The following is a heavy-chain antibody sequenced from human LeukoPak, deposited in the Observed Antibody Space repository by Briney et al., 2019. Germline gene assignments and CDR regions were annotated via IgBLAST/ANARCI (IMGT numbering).Heavy chain of an antibody. CDR3: ARWEVRNDAFDI. CDR2: INSDGSST. Sequence: PGGSLRLSCAASGFTFSSYWMHWVRQAPGKGLVWVSRINSDGSSTNYADSVKGRFTISRDNAKNTLYLQMNSLRAEDTAVYYCARWEVRNDAFDIWGQGTMVTVSS. J-gene: IGHJ3*02. V-gene: IGHV3-74*01. D-gene: IGHD1-14*01. CDR1: GFTFSSYW.